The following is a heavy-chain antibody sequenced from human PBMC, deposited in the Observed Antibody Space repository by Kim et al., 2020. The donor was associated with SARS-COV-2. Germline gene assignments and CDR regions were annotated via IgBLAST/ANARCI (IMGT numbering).Heavy chain of an antibody. J-gene: IGHJ6*02. V-gene: IGHV1-46*01. CDR3: ARQGTHNSSSWYGMDV. Sequence: KFQGRVTMTRDTSTCTVYMELRSLRSEDTAVYYCARQGTHNSSSWYGMDVWGQGTTVTVSS. D-gene: IGHD6-13*01.